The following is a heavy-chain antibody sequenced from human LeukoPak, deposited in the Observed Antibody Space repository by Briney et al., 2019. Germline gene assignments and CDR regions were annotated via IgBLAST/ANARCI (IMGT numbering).Heavy chain of an antibody. CDR3: AGFCSGGSCYSFDNAFDI. V-gene: IGHV4-4*07. CDR2: IYTSGST. D-gene: IGHD2-15*01. CDR1: GGSISSYY. J-gene: IGHJ3*02. Sequence: PSETLSLTCTVCGGSISSYYWSWIRQPAGKGLEWIGRIYTSGSTNYNPSLKSRVTMSVDTSKNQFSLKLSSVTAADTAVYYCAGFCSGGSCYSFDNAFDIWGQGTMVTVSS.